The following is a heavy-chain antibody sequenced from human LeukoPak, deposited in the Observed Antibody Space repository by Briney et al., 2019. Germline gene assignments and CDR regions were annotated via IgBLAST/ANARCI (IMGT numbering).Heavy chain of an antibody. CDR1: GGSISSGGYY. CDR3: AGDYGPQGYYYGMDV. D-gene: IGHD4-17*01. CDR2: IYYSGST. J-gene: IGHJ6*02. V-gene: IGHV4-31*03. Sequence: PSQTLSLTCTVSGGSISSGGYYWSWIRQHPGKGLEWIGYIYYSGSTYYNPSLKSRVTISVDTSKNQFSLKLSSVTAADTAVYYCAGDYGPQGYYYGMDVWGQGTTVTVSS.